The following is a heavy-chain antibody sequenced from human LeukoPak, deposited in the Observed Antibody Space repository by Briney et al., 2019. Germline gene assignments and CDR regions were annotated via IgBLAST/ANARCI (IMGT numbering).Heavy chain of an antibody. D-gene: IGHD3-9*01. CDR3: ARDGHYDILTGYFQD. V-gene: IGHV3-11*01. CDR1: GFTFTDYY. CDR2: ITNSGTTI. J-gene: IGHJ1*01. Sequence: AGGSLRLSCAASGFTFTDYYMSWIRQAPGKGLEWVSYITNSGTTIYYADSVKGRFTISRDNAKNSLYLQMNSLRAEDTAVYYCARDGHYDILTGYFQDWGQGTLVTVSS.